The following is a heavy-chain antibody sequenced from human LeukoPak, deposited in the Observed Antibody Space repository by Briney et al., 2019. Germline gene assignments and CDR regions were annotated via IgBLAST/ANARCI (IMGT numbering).Heavy chain of an antibody. CDR1: GYTHTNNV. D-gene: IGHD1-26*01. V-gene: IGHV1-3*01. J-gene: IGHJ3*02. CDR3: ARKVGAIGSDAFDI. Sequence: GGSVPDSFKATGYTHTNNVIHWVRQPPGKRVEWMGWINAGNGKTKYSQRFPARVPITRDTSASTVYMQLSSLRSEDTAVYYCARKVGAIGSDAFDIWGQGTMVTVSS. CDR2: INAGNGKT.